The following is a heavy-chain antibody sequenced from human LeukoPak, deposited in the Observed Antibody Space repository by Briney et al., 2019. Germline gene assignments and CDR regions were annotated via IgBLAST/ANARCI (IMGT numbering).Heavy chain of an antibody. J-gene: IGHJ4*02. V-gene: IGHV1-3*01. CDR1: GYTFTNYA. D-gene: IGHD3-10*01. CDR2: INAGNGYT. CDR3: ARDRGVTMVRGVIDSFDY. Sequence: ASVTVSCTTSGYTFTNYAMQWVRQAPGQRLEWMGWINAGNGYTKYSQKFQGRVTITRDTSASIAYMKLSSLRSEDTAVYYCARDRGVTMVRGVIDSFDYWGQGTLVTVSS.